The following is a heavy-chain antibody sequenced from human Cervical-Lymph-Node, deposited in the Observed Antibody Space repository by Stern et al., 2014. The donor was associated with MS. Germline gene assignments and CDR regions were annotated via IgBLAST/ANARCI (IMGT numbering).Heavy chain of an antibody. CDR1: GSTFSTNG. J-gene: IGHJ5*02. CDR3: AREHHGGNFAA. V-gene: IGHV1-69*01. D-gene: IGHD4-23*01. Sequence: QVQLVQSGAEVKKPGSSVKVSCKVSGSTFSTNGISWVRQGPGQGLEWMGATVPIFERSNCAQRFRGRVTITADESTSTSYMELTSLRSDDTGVYYCAREHHGGNFAAWGQGTLVTVSS. CDR2: TVPIFERS.